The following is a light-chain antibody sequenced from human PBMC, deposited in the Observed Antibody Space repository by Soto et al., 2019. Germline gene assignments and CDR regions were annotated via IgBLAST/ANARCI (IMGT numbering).Light chain of an antibody. CDR3: QQYGNSPWT. J-gene: IGKJ1*01. Sequence: IGLTQSPGALSLSPGERASLSCRASQSVSSSYLAWYQQKPGQAPRLLIYSTSIRATGIPDRFSGSGSGTDFTLTISRLEPEDFAVYYCQQYGNSPWTFGQGTKVDIK. CDR1: QSVSSSY. V-gene: IGKV3-20*01. CDR2: STS.